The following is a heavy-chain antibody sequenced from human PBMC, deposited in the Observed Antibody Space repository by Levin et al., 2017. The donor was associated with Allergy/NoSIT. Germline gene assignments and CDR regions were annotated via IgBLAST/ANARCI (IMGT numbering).Heavy chain of an antibody. CDR3: AKGGWSSTGGIGP. CDR1: GFTFSTFS. Sequence: GGSLRLSCAASGFTFSTFSMNWVRQAPGKGLEWVSGIGSGGSTYYADSVKGRFTISRDISMTTVHLQMISLRADDTAIYYCAKGGWSSTGGIGPWGQGTLVTVSS. V-gene: IGHV3-23*01. D-gene: IGHD1-14*01. J-gene: IGHJ5*02. CDR2: IGSGGST.